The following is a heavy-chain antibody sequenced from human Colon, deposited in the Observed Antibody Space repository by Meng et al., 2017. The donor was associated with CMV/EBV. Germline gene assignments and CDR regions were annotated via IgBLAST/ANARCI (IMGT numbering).Heavy chain of an antibody. CDR3: ARVYEYSSSWGSDY. CDR1: GYVFDLYG. J-gene: IGHJ4*02. Sequence: QVQLVQAGAEGKKPGSSVKVSCKTSGYVFDLYGISWVRQAPGQGLEWMGWISADKRYTSYAQNLQGRVTMTTDASTSTAYMELRGLRSNDTAVYYCARVYEYSSSWGSDYWGQGTLVTVSS. V-gene: IGHV1-18*01. CDR2: ISADKRYT. D-gene: IGHD6-6*01.